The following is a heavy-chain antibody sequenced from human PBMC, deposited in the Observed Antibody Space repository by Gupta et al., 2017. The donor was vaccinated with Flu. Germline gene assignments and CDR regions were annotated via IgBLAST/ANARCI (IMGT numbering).Heavy chain of an antibody. CDR1: GFTFSSYS. CDR3: ATYYESSGYQT. Sequence: VQLVESGGGLVQPGGSLRPSCAASGFTFSSYSMKWVRPVPWKGLEWVSYSNSSSRTIYYAESVKGRFTITRDNAKNSVYRQMNSLRVEDTAVYDGATYYESSGYQTGGQGTWVTVSP. J-gene: IGHJ4*02. D-gene: IGHD3-22*01. CDR2: SNSSSRTI. V-gene: IGHV3-48*01.